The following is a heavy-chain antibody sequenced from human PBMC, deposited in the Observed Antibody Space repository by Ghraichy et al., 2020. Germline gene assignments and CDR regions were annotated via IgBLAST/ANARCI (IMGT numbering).Heavy chain of an antibody. J-gene: IGHJ6*02. CDR1: GYTFTSYY. V-gene: IGHV1-46*01. CDR3: ASSGGIAARPSYYYYGMDV. D-gene: IGHD6-6*01. CDR2: INPSGGST. Sequence: ASVKVSCKASGYTFTSYYMHWVRQAPGQGLEWMGIINPSGGSTSYAQKFQGRVTMTRDTSTSTVYMELSSLRSEDTAVYYCASSGGIAARPSYYYYGMDVWGQGTTVTVSS.